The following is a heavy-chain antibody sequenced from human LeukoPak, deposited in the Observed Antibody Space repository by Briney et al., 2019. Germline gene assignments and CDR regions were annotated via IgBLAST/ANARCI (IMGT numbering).Heavy chain of an antibody. V-gene: IGHV3-21*01. CDR1: GFTFSSYS. D-gene: IGHD1-1*01. CDR2: ISSSSSYI. CDR3: ARGPTPRTTLIDY. Sequence: PGGSLRLSCAASGFTFSSYSMNWVRQAPGKGLEWVSSISSSSSYIYYADSLKGRFTISRDNAKNSLYLQMNSLRAEDTAVYYCARGPTPRTTLIDYWGQGTLVTVSS. J-gene: IGHJ4*02.